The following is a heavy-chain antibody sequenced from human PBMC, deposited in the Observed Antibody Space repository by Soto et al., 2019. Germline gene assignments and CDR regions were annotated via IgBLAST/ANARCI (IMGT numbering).Heavy chain of an antibody. J-gene: IGHJ5*01. D-gene: IGHD3-10*02. Sequence: ASVKVSFKASGYTYTSYVISLMRQAPGQGLEWMGWISAYNGNTNYAQKLQGRVTMTTDTSKSTAYMELRILRSDDTAVYYFVRKVILCFVTVPTRFDTCSQRTVVTVSA. CDR1: GYTYTSYV. CDR3: VRKVILCFVTVPTRFDT. CDR2: ISAYNGNT. V-gene: IGHV1-18*01.